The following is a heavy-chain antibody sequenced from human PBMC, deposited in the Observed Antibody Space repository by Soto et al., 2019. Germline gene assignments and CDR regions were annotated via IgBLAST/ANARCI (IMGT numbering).Heavy chain of an antibody. J-gene: IGHJ6*03. V-gene: IGHV4-34*01. D-gene: IGHD6-6*01. CDR1: GGSFSGYY. CDR2: INHSGST. Sequence: TLSLTCAVYGGSFSGYYWSWIRQPPGKGLERIGEINHSGSTNYNPSLKSRVTISVDTSKNQFSLKLSSVTAADTAVYYCARARIGIAARLTGRDYYYYYMDVWGKGTTVTVSS. CDR3: ARARIGIAARLTGRDYYYYYMDV.